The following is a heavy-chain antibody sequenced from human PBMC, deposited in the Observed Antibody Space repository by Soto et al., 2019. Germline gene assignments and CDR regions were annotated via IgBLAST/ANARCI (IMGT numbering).Heavy chain of an antibody. J-gene: IGHJ5*02. CDR3: ARSRNYYDSSGYGNWFDP. D-gene: IGHD3-22*01. Sequence: PSETLSLTCTVSGGSLSSGGYYWSWIRKHPGKGLEWIGYIYYSGSTYYNPSLKSRVTISVDTSKNQFSLKLSSVTAADTAVYYCARSRNYYDSSGYGNWFDPWGQGTLVTVSS. V-gene: IGHV4-31*03. CDR1: GGSLSSGGYY. CDR2: IYYSGST.